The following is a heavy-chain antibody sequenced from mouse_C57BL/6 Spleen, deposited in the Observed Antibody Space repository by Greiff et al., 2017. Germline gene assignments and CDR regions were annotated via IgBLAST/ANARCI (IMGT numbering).Heavy chain of an antibody. J-gene: IGHJ3*01. CDR3: ARCPQTAQAPAWFAY. V-gene: IGHV5-4*03. CDR2: ISDGGSYT. D-gene: IGHD3-2*02. Sequence: EVKLVESGGGLVKPGGSLKLSCAASGFTFSSYAMSWVRQTPEKRLEWVATISDGGSYTYYPDNVKGRFTISRDNAKNNRYLQMSQLKSEDTAMYYCARCPQTAQAPAWFAYWGQGTLVTVSA. CDR1: GFTFSSYA.